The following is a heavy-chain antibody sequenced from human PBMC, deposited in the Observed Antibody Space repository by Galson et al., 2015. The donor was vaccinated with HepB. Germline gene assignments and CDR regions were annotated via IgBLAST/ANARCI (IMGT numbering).Heavy chain of an antibody. CDR3: ARVSAERMMQGNLAFDH. J-gene: IGHJ4*02. CDR2: VYNSGFT. D-gene: IGHD2/OR15-2a*01. Sequence: ETLSLPCTLSGCSVRDYYWNWIRQSPGKGLEWIGSVYNSGFTNYNPSLKSRVTISLDTSKNQFALKLSSVTAADTALYYCARVSAERMMQGNLAFDHWGQGTLVTVSS. CDR1: GCSVRDYY. V-gene: IGHV4-59*02.